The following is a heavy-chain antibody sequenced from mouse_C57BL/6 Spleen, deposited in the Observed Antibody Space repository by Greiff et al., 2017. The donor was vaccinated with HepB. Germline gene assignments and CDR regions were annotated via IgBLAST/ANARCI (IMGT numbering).Heavy chain of an antibody. D-gene: IGHD3-2*02. Sequence: QVQLQQPGAELVRPGSSVKLSCKASGYTFTSYWMHWVKQRPIQGLEWIGNIDPSDSETHYNQKFKDKATLTVDKSSSTAYMQLSSLTSEDSAVYYCALDSSGLLFAYWGQGTLVTVSA. V-gene: IGHV1-52*01. CDR3: ALDSSGLLFAY. J-gene: IGHJ3*01. CDR2: IDPSDSET. CDR1: GYTFTSYW.